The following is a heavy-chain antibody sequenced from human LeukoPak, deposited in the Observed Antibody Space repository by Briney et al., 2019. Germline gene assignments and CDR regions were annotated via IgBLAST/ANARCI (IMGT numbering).Heavy chain of an antibody. CDR2: IFASGST. J-gene: IGHJ4*02. CDR3: ARCHSSGWSYYFDY. V-gene: IGHV4-61*02. D-gene: IGHD6-19*01. CDR1: GASISSGSYY. Sequence: SETLSLTCTVSGASISSGSYYWNWIRQPAGKGLEWIGRIFASGSTNYNPSLKSRVTVSVDTSKNQFSLKLSSVTAADTAVYYCARCHSSGWSYYFDYWGRGTLVTVSS.